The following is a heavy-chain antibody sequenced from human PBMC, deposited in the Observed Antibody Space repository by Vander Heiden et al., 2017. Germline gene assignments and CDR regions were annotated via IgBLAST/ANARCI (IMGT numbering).Heavy chain of an antibody. J-gene: IGHJ3*02. CDR2: IYYSGST. V-gene: IGHV4-59*01. Sequence: QVQLQEPGPGLVKPSATLSLTCTVPGVSISSYYWSWIRQPPGKGLEWIGYIYYSGSTNYNPSLKSRVTISVDTSKNQFSLKLSSVTAADTAVYYCARAARMVRGVITDAFDIWGQGTMVTVSS. CDR3: ARAARMVRGVITDAFDI. D-gene: IGHD3-10*01. CDR1: GVSISSYY.